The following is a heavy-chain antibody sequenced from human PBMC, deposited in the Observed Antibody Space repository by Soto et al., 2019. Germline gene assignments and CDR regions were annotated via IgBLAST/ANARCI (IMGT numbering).Heavy chain of an antibody. Sequence: PSETLSLTCAVSGYSISSGYYWGWIRQPPGKGLEWIGYIYNSGITKYNATLKSRVTISVDTSKNQFSLRLISVTAADTAVYYCASRDPGTSVDYWGQGTLVTVSS. V-gene: IGHV4-38-2*01. CDR2: IYNSGIT. D-gene: IGHD1-7*01. J-gene: IGHJ4*02. CDR3: ASRDPGTSVDY. CDR1: GYSISSGYY.